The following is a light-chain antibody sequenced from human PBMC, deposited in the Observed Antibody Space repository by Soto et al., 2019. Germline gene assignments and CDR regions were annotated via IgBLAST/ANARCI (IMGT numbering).Light chain of an antibody. J-gene: IGLJ1*01. CDR1: SSDVGNYNL. Sequence: QSALTQPASVSDSPGQSITISCTGTSSDVGNYNLVSWYQQHPGKAPKLMNFEVNKRPSGVSNRFSGSKSGNTASLTISGLQAEDEADYYCCSYAGDSPYVFGTGTKVTVL. CDR2: EVN. V-gene: IGLV2-23*02. CDR3: CSYAGDSPYV.